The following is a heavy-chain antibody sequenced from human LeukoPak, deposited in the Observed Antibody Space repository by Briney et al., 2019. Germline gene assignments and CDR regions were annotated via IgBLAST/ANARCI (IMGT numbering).Heavy chain of an antibody. V-gene: IGHV1-58*01. J-gene: IGHJ3*02. Sequence: SVKVSCKASGFTFTSSAVQWVRQARGQRLEWIGWIVVGSGNTNYAQKFQGRVTMTRDTSTSTVYMELSSLRSEDTAVYYCARVGVTDLGDAFDIWGQGTMVTVSS. CDR3: ARVGVTDLGDAFDI. D-gene: IGHD3-22*01. CDR2: IVVGSGNT. CDR1: GFTFTSSA.